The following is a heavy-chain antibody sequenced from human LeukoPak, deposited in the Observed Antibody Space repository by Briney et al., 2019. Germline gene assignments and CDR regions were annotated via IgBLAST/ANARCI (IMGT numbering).Heavy chain of an antibody. Sequence: ETLSLTCAVYGGSFSGYYWSWIRQPPGKGLEWIGEINHSGSTNYNQSLKSRVTISVDTSKNQFSLKLSSVTAADTAVYYCARGIVVPAAIRNWFDPWGQGTLVTVSS. CDR1: GGSFSGYY. D-gene: IGHD2-2*01. CDR3: ARGIVVPAAIRNWFDP. CDR2: INHSGST. J-gene: IGHJ5*02. V-gene: IGHV4-34*01.